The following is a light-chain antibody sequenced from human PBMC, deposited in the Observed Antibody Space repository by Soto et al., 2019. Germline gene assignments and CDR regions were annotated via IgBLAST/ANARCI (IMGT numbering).Light chain of an antibody. V-gene: IGKV3-15*01. CDR2: GAS. J-gene: IGKJ5*01. CDR1: QSVSSN. Sequence: EIVMTQSPATLSLSPGERATLSCRASQSVSSNLAWYQQKPGQAPRLLIFGASIRATGISARFSGSGSGTEFTLTISSLQSEDFVVYYCQQYNNWLITFGQGTRLEIK. CDR3: QQYNNWLIT.